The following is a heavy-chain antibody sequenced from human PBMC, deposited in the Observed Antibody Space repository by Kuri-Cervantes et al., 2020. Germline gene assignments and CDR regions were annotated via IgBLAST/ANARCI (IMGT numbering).Heavy chain of an antibody. V-gene: IGHV4-59*01. CDR3: ARENGYSGYGVYNY. CDR2: IYYSGST. CDR1: GGSISSYY. Sequence: SETLSLTCTVSGGSISSYYWSWIRQPPWKGLEWIGYIYYSGSTNYNPSLKSRVTISVDTSKNQFSLKLSSVTAADTAVYYCARENGYSGYGVYNYWGQGTLVTVSS. J-gene: IGHJ4*02. D-gene: IGHD5-12*01.